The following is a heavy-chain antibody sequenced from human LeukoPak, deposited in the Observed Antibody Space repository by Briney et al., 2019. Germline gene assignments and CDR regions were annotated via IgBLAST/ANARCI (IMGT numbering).Heavy chain of an antibody. D-gene: IGHD2-8*01. J-gene: IGHJ4*02. CDR2: IWYDGSNK. Sequence: GRSLRLSCAASGFTFSSYGMHWVRQAPGKGLEWVAVIWYDGSNKYYADSVKGRFTISRDNSKNTLYLQMNSLRAEDTAVYFCAKFCGDCTNGLCYCLDSWGQGTLVTVSS. CDR1: GFTFSSYG. V-gene: IGHV3-33*06. CDR3: AKFCGDCTNGLCYCLDS.